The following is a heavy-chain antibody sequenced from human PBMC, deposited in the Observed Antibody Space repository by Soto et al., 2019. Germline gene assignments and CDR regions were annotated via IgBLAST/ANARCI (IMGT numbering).Heavy chain of an antibody. CDR3: ARIPRYSFPTSDPLDN. CDR1: GGTFSSYA. Sequence: ASVKVSCKASGGTFSSYAISWVRQAPGQGLEWMGSIIPTFGTTHYAQSFQGRLSITADQSSTTTYMELRSLTSHDTALYYCARIPRYSFPTSDPLDNWGQGTLVTVS. CDR2: IIPTFGTT. V-gene: IGHV1-69*13. D-gene: IGHD1-26*01. J-gene: IGHJ1*01.